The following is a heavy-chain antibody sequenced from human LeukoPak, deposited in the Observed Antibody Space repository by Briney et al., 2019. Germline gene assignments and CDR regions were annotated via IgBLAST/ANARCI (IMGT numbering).Heavy chain of an antibody. CDR3: ARQKYSSGLDAFDI. J-gene: IGHJ3*02. Sequence: GESLKISCKGSGYSFTNHWIGWGRQMPGKGLEWMTIIFPGDSDTRYSPSFQGQVTISADKSINTAYLQWSSLKASDSAMYYCARQKYSSGLDAFDIWGQGTMVTVSS. CDR1: GYSFTNHW. V-gene: IGHV5-51*01. D-gene: IGHD5-18*01. CDR2: IFPGDSDT.